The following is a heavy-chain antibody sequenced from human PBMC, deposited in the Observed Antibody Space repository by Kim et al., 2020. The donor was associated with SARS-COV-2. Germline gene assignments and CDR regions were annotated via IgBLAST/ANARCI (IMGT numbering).Heavy chain of an antibody. CDR3: ARAGDIVVVVAARAFDY. D-gene: IGHD2-15*01. Sequence: GKGRFPISSDNAKNSLYLQMNSRGDEDTAVYYCARAGDIVVVVAARAFDYWGQGTLVTVSS. J-gene: IGHJ4*02. V-gene: IGHV3-48*02.